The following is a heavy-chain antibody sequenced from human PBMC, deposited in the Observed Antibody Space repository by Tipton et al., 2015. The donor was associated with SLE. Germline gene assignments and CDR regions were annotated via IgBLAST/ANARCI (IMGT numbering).Heavy chain of an antibody. CDR3: ARRDSPKWFDP. V-gene: IGHV4-39*07. Sequence: TLSLTCTVSGGSISNNNYYWGWIRQPPGEGLEWIATISSSGDTYYTPSLKSRVTISLDSSKNHFSLELRSVTAADTAVYYCARRDSPKWFDPWGQGTLVTVSS. D-gene: IGHD5-18*01. CDR2: ISSSGDT. CDR1: GGSISNNNYY. J-gene: IGHJ5*02.